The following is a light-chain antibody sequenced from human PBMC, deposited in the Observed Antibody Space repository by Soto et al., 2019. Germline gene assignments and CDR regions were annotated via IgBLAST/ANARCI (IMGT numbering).Light chain of an antibody. CDR2: DVT. V-gene: IGLV2-11*01. J-gene: IGLJ1*01. CDR3: CSYAGSYTYV. Sequence: QSVLNQPRSVSGAPGQSVPISCTGTSRGVGTYKYVSWYQNQPGTAPKLIIYDVTKRPSGVPDRFSGSKSGDTASLTISGLQAEDEADYYCCSYAGSYTYVFGTGTKVTVL. CDR1: SRGVGTYKY.